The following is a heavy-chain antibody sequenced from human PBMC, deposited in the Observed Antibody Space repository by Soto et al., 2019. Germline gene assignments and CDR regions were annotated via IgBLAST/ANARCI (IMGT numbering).Heavy chain of an antibody. J-gene: IGHJ5*02. Sequence: GPTLVNPTETLTLTCTVSGFSLSNARMGVSWIRQPPGKALEWLAHIFSNDEKSYSTSLKSRLTISKDTSKSQVVLTMTNMDPVDTATYYCARIRRYYDSSGYYHNWFDPWGQGTLVTVSS. CDR2: IFSNDEK. CDR1: GFSLSNARMG. V-gene: IGHV2-26*01. CDR3: ARIRRYYDSSGYYHNWFDP. D-gene: IGHD3-22*01.